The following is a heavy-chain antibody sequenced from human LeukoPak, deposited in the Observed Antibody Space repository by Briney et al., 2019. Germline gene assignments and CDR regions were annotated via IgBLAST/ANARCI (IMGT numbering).Heavy chain of an antibody. V-gene: IGHV4-59*01. CDR1: GGSISSYY. CDR2: NYYSGST. D-gene: IGHD1-7*01. J-gene: IGHJ3*02. CDR3: ARDRMELGAFDI. Sequence: SETLSLTCTVSGGSISSYYWSWIRQPPGKGLEWIGYNYYSGSTNYNPSLKSRVTISVDTSKNQFSLKLSSVTAADTAVYYCARDRMELGAFDIWGQGTMVTVSS.